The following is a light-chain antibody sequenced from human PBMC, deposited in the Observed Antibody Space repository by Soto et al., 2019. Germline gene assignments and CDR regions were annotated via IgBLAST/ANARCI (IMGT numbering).Light chain of an antibody. CDR1: DSNIGGDT. J-gene: IGLJ3*02. CDR3: EAWDDSLSGQRV. CDR2: SEG. V-gene: IGLV1-44*01. Sequence: QSVLTQPPSASGTPGQTVTISCAGSDSNIGGDTINWYQQLPGKAPKLLIYSEGQRPSGVPARFSGSRSGASASLTISGLQSEDEAYYYCEAWDDSLSGQRVFGGGTKLTVL.